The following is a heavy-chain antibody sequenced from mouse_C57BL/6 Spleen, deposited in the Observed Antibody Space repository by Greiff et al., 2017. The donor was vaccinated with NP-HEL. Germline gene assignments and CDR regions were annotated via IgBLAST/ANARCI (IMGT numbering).Heavy chain of an antibody. Sequence: EVKVVESGGGLVQPGGSLKLSCAASGFTFSDYYMYWVRQTPEKRLEWVAYISNGGGSTYYPDTVKGRFTISRDNAKNTLYLQMSRLKSEDTAMYYCARQGYYGSSSSMDYWGQGTSVTVSS. V-gene: IGHV5-12*01. CDR3: ARQGYYGSSSSMDY. CDR2: ISNGGGST. CDR1: GFTFSDYY. J-gene: IGHJ4*01. D-gene: IGHD1-1*01.